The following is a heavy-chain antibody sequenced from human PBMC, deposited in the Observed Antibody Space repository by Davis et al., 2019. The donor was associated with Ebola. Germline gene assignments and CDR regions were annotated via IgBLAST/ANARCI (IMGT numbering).Heavy chain of an antibody. CDR3: ARLATAMVPFDY. Sequence: GESLKISCAASGFTVSSNYMSWVRQSVGKGLEWVASISGSGGSTYYGDSVKGRFTFSRDNSKNSLSLQMNSLRAEDTAVYYCARLATAMVPFDYWGRGTLVTVSS. CDR2: ISGSGGST. D-gene: IGHD3-10*01. V-gene: IGHV3-66*04. J-gene: IGHJ4*02. CDR1: GFTVSSNY.